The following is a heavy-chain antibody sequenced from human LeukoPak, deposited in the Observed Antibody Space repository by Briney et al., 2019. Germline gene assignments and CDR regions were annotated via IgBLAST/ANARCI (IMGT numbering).Heavy chain of an antibody. Sequence: PGGSLRLSCAASGFTLSSYAMSWVRQGPGKGLEWVGRIKRKSDGGTTDYAAPVKGRFTISRDDSKNTLYLQMNSLKSEDTAVYYCTTELDIRPNHYWGQGTLVTVSS. J-gene: IGHJ4*02. CDR2: IKRKSDGGTT. CDR3: TTELDIRPNHY. CDR1: GFTLSSYA. V-gene: IGHV3-15*01. D-gene: IGHD3-22*01.